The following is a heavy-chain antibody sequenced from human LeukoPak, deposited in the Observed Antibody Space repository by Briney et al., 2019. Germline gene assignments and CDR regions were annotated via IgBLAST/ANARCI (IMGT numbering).Heavy chain of an antibody. D-gene: IGHD6-13*01. V-gene: IGHV4-59*01. CDR2: IYNSGST. CDR1: GGSISSYY. CDR3: AKLAAAGLYFDY. Sequence: SETLSLTYTGSGGSISSYYWSWIRQPPGKGLEWIGYIYNSGSTNYNPSLKSRVTISVDTSKNQFSLKLSSVTAADTAVYYFAKLAAAGLYFDYWGQGTLVTVSS. J-gene: IGHJ4*02.